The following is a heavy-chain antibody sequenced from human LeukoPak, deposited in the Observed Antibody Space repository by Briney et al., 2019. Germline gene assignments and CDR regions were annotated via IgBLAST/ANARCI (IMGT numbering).Heavy chain of an antibody. CDR2: INPSGGST. CDR1: GYTFTSYY. J-gene: IGHJ6*02. CDR3: ARDGTYYYDSSGPPYYYGMDV. Sequence: ASVKVSCKASGYTFTSYYMHWVRQAPGQGLEWMGIINPSGGSTSYAQKFQGRVTMTRDTSTSTVYMELSSLRSEDTAVYYCARDGTYYYDSSGPPYYYGMDVWGQGTLVTVSS. D-gene: IGHD3-22*01. V-gene: IGHV1-46*01.